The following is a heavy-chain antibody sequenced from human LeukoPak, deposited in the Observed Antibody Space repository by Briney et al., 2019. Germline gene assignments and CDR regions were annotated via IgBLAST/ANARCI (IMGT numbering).Heavy chain of an antibody. D-gene: IGHD3-22*01. V-gene: IGHV3-7*04. CDR3: ARTLINYYDSSGYYLMFDY. J-gene: IGHJ4*02. CDR2: IKQDGSEQ. CDR1: GFTFSSYW. Sequence: GGSLRLSCAASGFTFSSYWMSCVRPAPGKGLEWVANIKQDGSEQYYVDSVKGRFTISRDNAKNSLYLQMNSLRAEDTAVYYCARTLINYYDSSGYYLMFDYWGQGTLVTVSS.